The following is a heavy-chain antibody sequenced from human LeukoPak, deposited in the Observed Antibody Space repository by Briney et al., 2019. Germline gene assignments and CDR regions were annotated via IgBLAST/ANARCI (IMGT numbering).Heavy chain of an antibody. CDR2: INQDGSVT. CDR3: ARVGYSSCGFDF. J-gene: IGHJ3*01. V-gene: IGHV3-7*01. CDR1: GFTFSSYA. Sequence: GGSLRLSCAASGFTFSSYAMSWVRQAPGKGLEWVANINQDGSVTYYLESVKGRFTISRDNAKNSLYLQMNSLRAEDTALYYCARVGYSSCGFDFWGQGTMVTVSS. D-gene: IGHD6-13*01.